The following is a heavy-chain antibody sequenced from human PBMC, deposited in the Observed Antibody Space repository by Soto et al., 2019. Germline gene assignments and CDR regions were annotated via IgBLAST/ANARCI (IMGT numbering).Heavy chain of an antibody. J-gene: IGHJ6*02. D-gene: IGHD1-1*01. CDR3: ARWKGVEENYYYYGLDI. CDR1: GYTFTTHP. V-gene: IGHV1-3*01. CDR2: INGGTGQT. Sequence: ASVKVSGKASGYTFTTHPMHWVSKAPGQSLEWMGWINGGTGQTKHSQRFQGIVNITRDTSARTAYMDLSSLRSEETAVYYCARWKGVEENYYYYGLDIWGQGTSVNVSS.